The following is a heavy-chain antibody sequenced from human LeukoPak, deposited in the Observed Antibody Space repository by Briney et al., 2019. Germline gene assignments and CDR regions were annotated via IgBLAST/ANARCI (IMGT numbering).Heavy chain of an antibody. CDR1: GGTFSSYA. CDR2: IIPILGIA. V-gene: IGHV1-69*04. Sequence: AASVKVSCKASGGTFSSYAISWVRQAPRQGLEWMGRIIPILGIANYAQKFQGRVTITADKSTSTAYMELSSLRSEDTAVYYCARTNSMVRGVISREYYFDYWGQGTLVTVSS. D-gene: IGHD3-10*01. J-gene: IGHJ4*02. CDR3: ARTNSMVRGVISREYYFDY.